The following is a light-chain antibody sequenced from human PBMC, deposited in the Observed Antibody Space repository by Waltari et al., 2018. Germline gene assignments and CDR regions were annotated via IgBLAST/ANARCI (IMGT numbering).Light chain of an antibody. CDR1: SSDVGSTNL. V-gene: IGLV2-23*02. CDR2: EVS. J-gene: IGLJ2*01. Sequence: QSALTQPASVSGSPGQSITISCTGTSSDVGSTNLVAWYQQHPGKAPKLMIFEVSKRPSGVYNRFSGSKSGNTASLTISGLQAEDEADYYCCSYAGSSTLVFGGGTKLTVL. CDR3: CSYAGSSTLV.